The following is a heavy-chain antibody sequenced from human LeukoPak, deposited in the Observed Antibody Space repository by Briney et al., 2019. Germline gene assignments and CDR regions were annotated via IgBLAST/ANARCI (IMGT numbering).Heavy chain of an antibody. Sequence: GGSLRLSCAASGFTFSDHYLDWVRQAPGKGLEWVGRSRSKTNRYTTQYAASVKGRFTISRDDSKNTLYLQMNSLKTEDTAVYYCTTYSSGWYVYYYYMDVWGKGTTVTVSS. CDR3: TTYSSGWYVYYYYMDV. D-gene: IGHD6-19*01. J-gene: IGHJ6*03. CDR1: GFTFSDHY. V-gene: IGHV3-72*01. CDR2: SRSKTNRYTT.